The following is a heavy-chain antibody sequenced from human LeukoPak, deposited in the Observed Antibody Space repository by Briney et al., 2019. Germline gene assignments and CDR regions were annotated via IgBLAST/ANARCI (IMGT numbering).Heavy chain of an antibody. Sequence: PGGSLRPSCAASGFTFSSYAMHWVRQAPGKGLEWVAVISYDGSNKYYADSVKGRFTISRDNSKNTLYLQMNSLRAEDTAVYYCARDEKPRSMIVVVITTSLDYWGQGTLVTVSS. CDR1: GFTFSSYA. J-gene: IGHJ4*02. CDR2: ISYDGSNK. D-gene: IGHD3-22*01. CDR3: ARDEKPRSMIVVVITTSLDY. V-gene: IGHV3-30*04.